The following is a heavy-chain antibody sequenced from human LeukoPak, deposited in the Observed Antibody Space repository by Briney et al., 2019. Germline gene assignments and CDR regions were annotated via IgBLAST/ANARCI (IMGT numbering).Heavy chain of an antibody. V-gene: IGHV4-34*12. Sequence: PSETLSLTCAVYGASFSGYYWSWIRQSPGKGLEWIGEIFHSGTTNYNPSLKSRVTMSVDTSKNHFSLKLSSVTAADTAVYYCARRARVATHTNHLDYWGQGTLVTVSS. CDR3: ARRARVATHTNHLDY. CDR2: IFHSGTT. D-gene: IGHD6-6*01. J-gene: IGHJ4*02. CDR1: GASFSGYY.